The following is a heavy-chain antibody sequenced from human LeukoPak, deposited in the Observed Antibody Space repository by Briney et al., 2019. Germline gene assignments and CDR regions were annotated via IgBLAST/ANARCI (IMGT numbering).Heavy chain of an antibody. CDR2: IYYSGST. V-gene: IGHV4-59*12. J-gene: IGHJ5*02. CDR3: ARGGYCSGGSCYGPRYRRTLGWFDP. Sequence: PSETLSLTCTVSGGSISSYYWSWIRQPPGKGLEWIGYIYYSGSTNYNPSLKSRVTISVDTSKNQFSLKLSSVTAADTAVYYCARGGYCSGGSCYGPRYRRTLGWFDPWGQGTLVTVSS. CDR1: GGSISSYY. D-gene: IGHD2-15*01.